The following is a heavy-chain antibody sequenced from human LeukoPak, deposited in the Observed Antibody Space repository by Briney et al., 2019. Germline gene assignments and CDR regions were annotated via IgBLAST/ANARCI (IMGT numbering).Heavy chain of an antibody. CDR2: INTNTGNP. D-gene: IGHD3-3*01. CDR1: GYTFTSYA. Sequence: ASVKVSCKASGYTFTSYAMNWVRQAPGQGLEWMGWINTNTGNPTYAQGFTGRFVFSLDTSVSTAYLQISSLKAEDTAVYYCAREGSYDFWSGSPLYYYYGMDVWGQGTTVTVSS. J-gene: IGHJ6*02. V-gene: IGHV7-4-1*02. CDR3: AREGSYDFWSGSPLYYYYGMDV.